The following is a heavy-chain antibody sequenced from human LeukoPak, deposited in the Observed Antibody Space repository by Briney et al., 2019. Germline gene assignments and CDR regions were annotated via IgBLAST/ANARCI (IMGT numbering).Heavy chain of an antibody. CDR3: ARGADYDYVWGSYRPLDY. CDR2: ISSSSSYT. J-gene: IGHJ4*02. Sequence: PGGSLRLSCAASGFTFSDYYMSWIRQAPGEGREWVSYISSSSSYTNYADSVKGRFTISRDNAKNSLYLQMNSLRAEDTAVYYCARGADYDYVWGSYRPLDYWGQGTLVTVSS. D-gene: IGHD3-16*02. V-gene: IGHV3-11*06. CDR1: GFTFSDYY.